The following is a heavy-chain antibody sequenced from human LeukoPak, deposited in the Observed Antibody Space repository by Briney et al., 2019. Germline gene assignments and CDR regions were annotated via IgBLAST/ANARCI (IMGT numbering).Heavy chain of an antibody. J-gene: IGHJ4*02. V-gene: IGHV3-30*04. CDR2: ISYDGSNK. CDR1: GFTFSSYA. Sequence: GGSLRLSCAASGFTFSSYAMHWARQAPGKGLEWVAVISYDGSNKYYADSVKGRFTISRDNSKNTLYLQMNSLRAEDTAVYYCARDQYSGYGWGYYFDYWGQGTLVTVSS. CDR3: ARDQYSGYGWGYYFDY. D-gene: IGHD5-12*01.